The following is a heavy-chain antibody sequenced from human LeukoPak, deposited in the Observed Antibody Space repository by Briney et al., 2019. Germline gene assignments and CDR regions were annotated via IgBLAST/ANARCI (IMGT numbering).Heavy chain of an antibody. D-gene: IGHD5-18*01. CDR3: ARVRDTAMPSDY. CDR2: ISAYNGNT. CDR1: GYTFTSYG. Sequence: ASVKVSCKASGYTFTSYGISWVRQAPGQGLEWMGWISAYNGNTNYAQKLQGRVTMTTDTSSSTAYMELRSLRSDDTAVYYCARVRDTAMPSDYWGQGTLVTVSS. V-gene: IGHV1-18*04. J-gene: IGHJ4*02.